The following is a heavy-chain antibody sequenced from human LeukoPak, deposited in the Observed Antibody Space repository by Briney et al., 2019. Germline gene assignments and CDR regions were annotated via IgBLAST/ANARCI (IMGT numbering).Heavy chain of an antibody. CDR3: ARHSPYGDYSDY. CDR1: GGSISSYY. CDR2: IYYSGST. V-gene: IGHV4-59*08. J-gene: IGHJ4*02. Sequence: SETLSLTCTVSGGSISSYYWSWIRQPPGKGLEWIGYIYYSGSTNYNPSLKSRVTISVDTSKNQFSLKLSSVTAADTAVYYCARHSPYGDYSDYWGQGTPVTVSS. D-gene: IGHD4-17*01.